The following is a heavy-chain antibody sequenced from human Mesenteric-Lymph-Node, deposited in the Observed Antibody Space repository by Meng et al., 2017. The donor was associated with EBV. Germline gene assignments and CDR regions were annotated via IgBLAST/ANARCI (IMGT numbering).Heavy chain of an antibody. CDR3: ARGYTGYAFLDY. D-gene: IGHD5-12*01. CDR2: ISGYNGNA. V-gene: IGHV1-18*01. J-gene: IGHJ4*02. Sequence: QGQLVQSGVEVKKPGASMKGACKASGYTFTTYGITWVRQAPGQGLEWMGWISGYNGNANYAQKLQGRVTMTTDTSTSTVHMELRSLRSDDTAVYYCARGYTGYAFLDYWGQGILVTVSS. CDR1: GYTFTTYG.